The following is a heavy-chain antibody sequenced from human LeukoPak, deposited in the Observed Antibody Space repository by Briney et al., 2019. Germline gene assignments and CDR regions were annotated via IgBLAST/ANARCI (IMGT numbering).Heavy chain of an antibody. Sequence: SETLSLTCTVSGGSISSYYWSWIRQPPGKGLEWIGYIYYSGNTNYNPSLKSRVTISLNTSKNQFSLKLTSVTAADTAVYFCERGDYGGNAILWGQGTLVTVSS. D-gene: IGHD4-23*01. CDR2: IYYSGNT. J-gene: IGHJ4*02. CDR3: ERGDYGGNAIL. CDR1: GGSISSYY. V-gene: IGHV4-59*01.